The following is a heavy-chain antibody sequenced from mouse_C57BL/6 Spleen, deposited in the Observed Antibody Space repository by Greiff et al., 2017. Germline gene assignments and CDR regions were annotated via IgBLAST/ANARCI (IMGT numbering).Heavy chain of an antibody. CDR1: GYTFTSYW. CDR3: ARNYPYSFDY. Sequence: VQLQQPGAELVRPGTSVKLSCKASGYTFTSYWMHWVKQRPGQGLEWIGVIDPSDSYTNYNQKFKGKATLTVDTSSSTAYMQLSSLTSEDSAVYYCARNYPYSFDYWGQGTTLTVSS. CDR2: IDPSDSYT. J-gene: IGHJ2*01. V-gene: IGHV1-59*01. D-gene: IGHD2-1*01.